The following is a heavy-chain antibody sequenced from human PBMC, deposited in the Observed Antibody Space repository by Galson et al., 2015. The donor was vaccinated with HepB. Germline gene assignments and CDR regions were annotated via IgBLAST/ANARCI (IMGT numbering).Heavy chain of an antibody. CDR2: ISSSGTV. J-gene: IGHJ3*02. CDR3: ARETSRIVFHAFDI. CDR1: GFFFSDYN. D-gene: IGHD2-21*01. Sequence: SLRLSCAASGFFFSDYNMNWVRQAPGKGLEWVSSISSSGTVYYADSLRGRSTISRDNSKNTLYLEINNLRAEDTAVYYCARETSRIVFHAFDIWGQGTMVTVSS. V-gene: IGHV3-69-1*01.